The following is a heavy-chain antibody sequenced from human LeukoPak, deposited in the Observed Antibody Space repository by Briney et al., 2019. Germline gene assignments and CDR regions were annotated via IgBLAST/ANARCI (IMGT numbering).Heavy chain of an antibody. CDR3: VRENYFDK. CDR1: GGSISGHY. Sequence: SETLSLTCTVSGGSISGHYWGWIRQPPGKGLEWIGYIHYSGRTDYKPSLKSRLTLSVDTPRSRFSLKLRSVSAADTAVYSCVRENYFDKWGQGTLVTVSS. J-gene: IGHJ4*02. V-gene: IGHV4-59*11. CDR2: IHYSGRT.